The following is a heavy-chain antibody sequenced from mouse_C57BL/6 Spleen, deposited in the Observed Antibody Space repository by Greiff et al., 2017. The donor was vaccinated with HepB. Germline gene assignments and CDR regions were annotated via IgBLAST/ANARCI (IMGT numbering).Heavy chain of an antibody. CDR2: INPNNGGT. J-gene: IGHJ4*01. V-gene: IGHV1-18*01. CDR1: GYTFTNYN. D-gene: IGHD1-1*01. Sequence: EVQLQQSGPELVKPGASVKIPCKASGYTFTNYNMDWVKQSPGQSLEWIGDINPNNGGTIYNQKFKGKATLTVDKSSSTAYMEPRSLTSEDTAVYYCAKTYYGNSSPYYYAMDYWGQGTSVTVSS. CDR3: AKTYYGNSSPYYYAMDY.